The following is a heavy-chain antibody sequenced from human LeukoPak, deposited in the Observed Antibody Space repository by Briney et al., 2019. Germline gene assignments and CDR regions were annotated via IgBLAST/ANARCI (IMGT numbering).Heavy chain of an antibody. CDR1: GGSISSSSYY. D-gene: IGHD6-13*01. J-gene: IGHJ4*02. V-gene: IGHV4-39*01. Sequence: PSETLSLTCTVSGGSISSSSYYWAWIRQPPGKGLEWIGSIYYSGSTFYSPSLKSRVTLSVDTSKNQFSLKPSSVTAADTAVYFCSRETTSTSWYWGQGTLVTVSS. CDR2: IYYSGST. CDR3: SRETTSTSWY.